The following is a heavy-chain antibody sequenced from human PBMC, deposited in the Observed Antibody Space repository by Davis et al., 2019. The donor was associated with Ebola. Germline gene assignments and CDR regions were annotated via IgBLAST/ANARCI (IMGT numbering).Heavy chain of an antibody. D-gene: IGHD6-19*01. CDR2: TNSDGSIT. CDR3: AKRATVKVAGANYYNAMDV. CDR1: GFTFSSNW. J-gene: IGHJ6*04. V-gene: IGHV3-74*01. Sequence: PGGSLRLSCVASGFTFSSNWMHWVRQAPGKGLVWVSRTNSDGSITSYADSVKGRFTISRDNAKNTLYLQMNSLRDEDTAVYYCAKRATVKVAGANYYNAMDVWGKGTTVTVSS.